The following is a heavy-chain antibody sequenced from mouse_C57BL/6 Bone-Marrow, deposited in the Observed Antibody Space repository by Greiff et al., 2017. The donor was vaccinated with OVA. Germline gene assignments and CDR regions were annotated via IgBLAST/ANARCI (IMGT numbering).Heavy chain of an antibody. CDR1: GFSLTSYG. CDR2: IWSGGST. CDR3: ARTLLRYPSYFDY. V-gene: IGHV2-2*01. D-gene: IGHD1-1*01. J-gene: IGHJ2*01. Sequence: VQLQESGPGLVQPSQSLSITCTVSGFSLTSYGVHWVRQSPGKGLEWLGVIWSGGSTDYNAAFISRLSISKDNSKSQVFFKMNSLQADDTAIYYCARTLLRYPSYFDYWGQGTTLTVSS.